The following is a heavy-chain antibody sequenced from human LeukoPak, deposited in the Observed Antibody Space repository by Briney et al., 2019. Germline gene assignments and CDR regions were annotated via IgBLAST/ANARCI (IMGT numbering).Heavy chain of an antibody. CDR1: GFTFSSYE. J-gene: IGHJ6*04. Sequence: GGSLRLSCAASGFTFSSYEMNWVRQAPGKGLEWVSYISSSGSTIYYADPVEGRFTISRDNAKNSLYLQMNSLRAEDTAVYYCAELGITMIGGVWGKGTTVTISS. CDR3: AELGITMIGGV. D-gene: IGHD3-10*02. V-gene: IGHV3-48*03. CDR2: ISSSGSTI.